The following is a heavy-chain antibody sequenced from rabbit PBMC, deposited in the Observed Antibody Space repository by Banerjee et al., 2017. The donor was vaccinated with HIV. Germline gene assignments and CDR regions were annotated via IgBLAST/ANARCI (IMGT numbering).Heavy chain of an antibody. D-gene: IGHD6-1*01. CDR1: GFDFSSRYY. CDR3: ARAGYAGYGYAPLYYFNL. Sequence: QQQLEESGGGLVKPEGSLTLTCTASGFDFSSRYYMCWFRQAPGKGLEWIACIYTGSGSEYYENWAKGRFTITRSTSLNTVDLKMASLTTADTATYFCARAGYAGYGYAPLYYFNLWGPGTLVTVS. V-gene: IGHV1S43*01. J-gene: IGHJ4*01. CDR2: IYTGSGSE.